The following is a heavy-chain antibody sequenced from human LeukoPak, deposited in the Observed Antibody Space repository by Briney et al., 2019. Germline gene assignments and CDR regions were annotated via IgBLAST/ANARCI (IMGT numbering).Heavy chain of an antibody. J-gene: IGHJ4*02. V-gene: IGHV1-69*05. Sequence: SVKVSCKASGGTFSSYAISWVRQAPGQGLEWMGGIIPIFGTANYAQKFQGRVTITTDESTSTAYMELSSLRSEDTAVYYCARDRPGNYGLDDWGQGTLVTVSS. D-gene: IGHD4-11*01. CDR2: IIPIFGTA. CDR1: GGTFSSYA. CDR3: ARDRPGNYGLDD.